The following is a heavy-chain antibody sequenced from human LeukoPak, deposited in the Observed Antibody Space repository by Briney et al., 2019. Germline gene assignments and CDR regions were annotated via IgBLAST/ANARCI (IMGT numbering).Heavy chain of an antibody. J-gene: IGHJ6*04. CDR3: ARMGLWFGELSTYYYYGMYV. CDR2: IYYSGST. Sequence: SETLCLTCTVSGGSISNYYWSRIRQPPGKGLEWIGYIYYSGSTNYNPSLKSRVTISVDTSKNEFSLKLSSVTAADTAVYYCARMGLWFGELSTYYYYGMYVWGKGTTVTVSS. D-gene: IGHD3-10*01. CDR1: GGSISNYY. V-gene: IGHV4-59*01.